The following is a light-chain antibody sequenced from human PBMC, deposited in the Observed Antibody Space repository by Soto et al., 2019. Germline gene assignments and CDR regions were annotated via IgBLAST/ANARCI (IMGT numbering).Light chain of an antibody. CDR1: QSVSSN. CDR3: QQYNNWT. CDR2: GAS. J-gene: IGKJ1*01. V-gene: IGKV3-15*01. Sequence: EVVMRQSTDSLSVAPGERAALSCRASQSVSSNLAWYQQKPGQAPRLLIYGASTRATGIPARFNGSGSGTEFTRSISCRQSEDLTVDYCQQYNNWTFGQGTKVDI.